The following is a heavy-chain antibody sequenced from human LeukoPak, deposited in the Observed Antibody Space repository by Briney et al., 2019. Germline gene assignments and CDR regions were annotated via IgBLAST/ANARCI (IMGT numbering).Heavy chain of an antibody. CDR1: GGSFSGYY. J-gene: IGHJ4*02. D-gene: IGHD5-12*01. CDR3: ARGRRRGYPGH. CDR2: INHSGST. Sequence: SETLSLTCAVYGGSFSGYYWSWIRQPPGKGLEWSGEINHSGSTNYNPSLKSRVTISVDTSKSQFSLKLSSVTAADTAVYYCARGRRRGYPGHWGQGTLVTVSS. V-gene: IGHV4-34*01.